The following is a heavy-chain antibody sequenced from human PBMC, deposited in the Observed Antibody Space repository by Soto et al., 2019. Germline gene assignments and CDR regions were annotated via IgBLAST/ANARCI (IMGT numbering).Heavy chain of an antibody. CDR2: IHTYSGNT. J-gene: IGHJ4*02. Sequence: ASVKVSCKASGYTFSHHDFSWLRQAPGQGLEWMGWIHTYSGNTSYAQKFQDRVTMTTDTSTNTVYMELRNLRSDDTAVYYCAKGIRAGNSGSYPSAFDYWGQGTLVTVSS. D-gene: IGHD1-26*01. V-gene: IGHV1-18*01. CDR3: AKGIRAGNSGSYPSAFDY. CDR1: GYTFSHHD.